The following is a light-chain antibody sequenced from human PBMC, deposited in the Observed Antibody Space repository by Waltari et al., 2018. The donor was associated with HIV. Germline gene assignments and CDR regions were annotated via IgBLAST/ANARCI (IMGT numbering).Light chain of an antibody. CDR3: HQYNSYPLT. Sequence: DIQMTQSPSSLSASVGDRVTITCRASLNIDNWLAWYQHKPGRGPKVLIFKTSTLETGVPPRFSGSASGTEFTLTITSLQSDDVATYYCHQYNSYPLTFGGGTKVEIK. CDR2: KTS. J-gene: IGKJ4*01. CDR1: LNIDNW. V-gene: IGKV1-5*03.